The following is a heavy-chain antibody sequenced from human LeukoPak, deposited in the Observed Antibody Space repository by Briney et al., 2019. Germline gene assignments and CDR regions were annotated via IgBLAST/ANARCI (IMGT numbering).Heavy chain of an antibody. J-gene: IGHJ4*02. Sequence: SETLSLTCTVSGGSISSYYWSWIRQPPGKGLEVIGYIYYSGSTNYNPSLKSRVTISVDTSKNQFSLKLSSVTAADTAVYYCARGRYCSGGSCYPEHYFDYWGQGTLVTVSS. D-gene: IGHD2-15*01. V-gene: IGHV4-59*01. CDR3: ARGRYCSGGSCYPEHYFDY. CDR2: IYYSGST. CDR1: GGSISSYY.